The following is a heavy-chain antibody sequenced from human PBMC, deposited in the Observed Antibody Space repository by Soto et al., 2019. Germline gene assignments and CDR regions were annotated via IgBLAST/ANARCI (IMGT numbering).Heavy chain of an antibody. J-gene: IGHJ4*02. V-gene: IGHV1-69-2*01. D-gene: IGHD3-10*01. CDR2: VDPEDTET. CDR3: TRGLLPTKIRLDLPGY. Sequence: GASVKVSCKLSGNSLLDYYIHWVKQAPGKGLEWIGLVDPEDTETTYAEKFQGRVTMTRDTSGSTAYMELGRLKSDDTAIYYCTRGLLPTKIRLDLPGYWGQGTLVTVSS. CDR1: GNSLLDYY.